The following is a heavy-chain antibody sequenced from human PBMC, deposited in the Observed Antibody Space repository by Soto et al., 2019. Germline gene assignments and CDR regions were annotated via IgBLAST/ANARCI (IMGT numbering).Heavy chain of an antibody. CDR3: ARDCSSTSCYTGDYYYYYGMDV. CDR1: GSTFSSYA. V-gene: IGHV1-69*13. Sequence: SVKVSCKASGSTFSSYAISWVRQAPGQGLEWMGGIIPIFGTANYAQKFQGRVTITADESTSTAYMELSSLRSEDTAVYYCARDCSSTSCYTGDYYYYYGMDVWGQGTTVTVSS. J-gene: IGHJ6*02. CDR2: IIPIFGTA. D-gene: IGHD2-2*02.